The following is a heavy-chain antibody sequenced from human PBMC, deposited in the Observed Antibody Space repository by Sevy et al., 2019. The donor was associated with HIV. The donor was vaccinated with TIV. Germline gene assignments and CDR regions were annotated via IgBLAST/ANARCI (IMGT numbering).Heavy chain of an antibody. D-gene: IGHD1-26*01. V-gene: IGHV3-53*01. CDR3: AGSGMVARYERYYYGMGV. Sequence: GGSLRLSCAASGFTVSSNYMSWVRQAPGKGLEWVSVIYSGGSTYYADSVKGRFTISRDNSKNTLYLQMNSLRAEDTAVYYCAGSGMVARYERYYYGMGVWGQGTTVTVSS. CDR2: IYSGGST. CDR1: GFTVSSNY. J-gene: IGHJ6*02.